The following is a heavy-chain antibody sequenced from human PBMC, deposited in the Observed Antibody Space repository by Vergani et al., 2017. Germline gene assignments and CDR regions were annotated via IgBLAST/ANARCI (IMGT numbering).Heavy chain of an antibody. CDR1: GFTFNHYA. CDR3: AKANPRNSGYDYLYYYHAMDV. D-gene: IGHD5-12*01. CDR2: ISGSGGST. Sequence: EVQLLESGGDLVQPGGSLRLSRAASGFTFNHYAMNWVRQAPGKGLEWVSGISGSGGSTYYAGSVKGRLTISRDSSKNTLYLQMNSLSAGDTAVYYCAKANPRNSGYDYLYYYHAMDVWGQGTTVTVSS. V-gene: IGHV3-23*01. J-gene: IGHJ6*02.